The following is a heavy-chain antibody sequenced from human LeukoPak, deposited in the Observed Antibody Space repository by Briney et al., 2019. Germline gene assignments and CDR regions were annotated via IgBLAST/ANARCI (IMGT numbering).Heavy chain of an antibody. CDR3: ARDRTRTGYSSGWYHDY. CDR1: GYTFTGYY. D-gene: IGHD6-19*01. J-gene: IGHJ4*02. Sequence: ASVKVSCKASGYTFTGYYMHWVRQAPGQGLEWMGWINHNSGGTNYAQKFQGRVTMTRDTSISTAHMELSRLRSDDTAVYYCARDRTRTGYSSGWYHDYWGQGTLVTVSS. V-gene: IGHV1-2*02. CDR2: INHNSGGT.